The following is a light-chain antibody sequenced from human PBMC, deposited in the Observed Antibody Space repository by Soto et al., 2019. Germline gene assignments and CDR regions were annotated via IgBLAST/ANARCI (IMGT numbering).Light chain of an antibody. V-gene: IGLV2-14*01. CDR1: SSDVGGFNY. CDR3: SSYTSSSTYV. J-gene: IGLJ1*01. CDR2: EVS. Sequence: QSALTQPASVSGSPGQSITISCTGTSSDVGGFNYVSWYQHHPGKAPKLMIYEVSNRPSGVSNRFSGSKSGNTASLTISGLQALDEAEYYCSSYTSSSTYVFGTGTKVTVL.